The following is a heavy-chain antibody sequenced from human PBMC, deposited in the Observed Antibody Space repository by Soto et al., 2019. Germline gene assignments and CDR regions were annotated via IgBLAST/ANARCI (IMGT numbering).Heavy chain of an antibody. Sequence: QVQLVESGGGVVQPGRSLRLSCAASGFTFSSYGMHWVRQAPGKGLEWVAVISYDGSNKYYADSVKGRFTISRDNSKNTFYLQMNIQRAEDTAVYYWAKDHRVTIFGVVDYYYYYGMDVWGQGTTVTVSS. J-gene: IGHJ6*02. CDR3: AKDHRVTIFGVVDYYYYYGMDV. V-gene: IGHV3-30*18. CDR1: GFTFSSYG. D-gene: IGHD3-3*01. CDR2: ISYDGSNK.